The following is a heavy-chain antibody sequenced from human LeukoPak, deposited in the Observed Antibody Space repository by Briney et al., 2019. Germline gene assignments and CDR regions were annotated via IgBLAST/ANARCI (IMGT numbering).Heavy chain of an antibody. Sequence: PGGSLRLSCAASGFTFSSYAMSWVRQAPGKGLEWVSAISGSGGSTYYADSVKGRFTISRDNPKNTLYLQMNSLRAEDTAVYYCANDPGVEWSPPVMPRAFDIWGQGTMVTVSS. V-gene: IGHV3-23*01. CDR3: ANDPGVEWSPPVMPRAFDI. CDR2: ISGSGGST. D-gene: IGHD3-3*01. J-gene: IGHJ3*02. CDR1: GFTFSSYA.